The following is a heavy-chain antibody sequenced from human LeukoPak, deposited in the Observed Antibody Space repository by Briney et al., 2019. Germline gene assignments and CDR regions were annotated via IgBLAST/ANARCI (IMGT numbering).Heavy chain of an antibody. CDR3: EKEGYSGYAGGY. V-gene: IGHV3-23*01. CDR1: LLTFSIYA. CDR2: LSGNGGST. Sequence: GGSLRLSYAASLLTFSIYAISCGPHAPGEGLEWVSALSGNGGSTLYGDYAKRRFISYRENSKNPLYVQRDGRRAEDRAVYYCEKEGYSGYAGGYWGQVPVVTVS. D-gene: IGHD5-12*01. J-gene: IGHJ4*02.